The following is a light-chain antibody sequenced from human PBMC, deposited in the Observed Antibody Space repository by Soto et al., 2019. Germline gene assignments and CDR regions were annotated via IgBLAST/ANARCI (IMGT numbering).Light chain of an antibody. CDR2: EVT. J-gene: IGLJ3*02. CDR1: SSDIGGYNY. Sequence: QSVLTQPPSASGSPGQSVTISCTGTSSDIGGYNYVSWYQQHPDKAPKLMIYEVTQRPSGVPDRFSGSKSGNTASLTVSGLQAEDEADYYCGSRTAATHLVVFGGGTKLTVL. V-gene: IGLV2-8*01. CDR3: GSRTAATHLVV.